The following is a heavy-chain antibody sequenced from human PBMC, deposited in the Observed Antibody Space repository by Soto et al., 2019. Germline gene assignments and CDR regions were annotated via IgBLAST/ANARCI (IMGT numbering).Heavy chain of an antibody. V-gene: IGHV4-30-4*01. J-gene: IGHJ4*02. CDR1: GGSISSGDYY. D-gene: IGHD2-2*01. CDR3: ARNDCSITSCYFDY. CDR2: IYYSGST. Sequence: PSETLSLTCTVSGGSISSGDYYWSWIRQPPGKGLEWIGYIYYSGSTYYNPSLKSRVTISVDTSKNQFSLKLTSVTAADTAVYYWARNDCSITSCYFDYWGQGTLVTVSS.